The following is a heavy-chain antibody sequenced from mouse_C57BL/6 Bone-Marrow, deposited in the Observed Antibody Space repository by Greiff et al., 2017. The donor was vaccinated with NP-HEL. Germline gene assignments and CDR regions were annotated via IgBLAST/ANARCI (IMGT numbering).Heavy chain of an antibody. CDR3: ARGNYSNRAGFAY. CDR2: LYPRSGNT. V-gene: IGHV1-81*01. D-gene: IGHD2-5*01. Sequence: VKLQESGAELARPGASVKLSCKASGYTFTSYGISWVKQRTGQGLEWIGELYPRSGNTYYNAKFKGKATLTADKSSSTAYMELRSLTSEDSAVYFCARGNYSNRAGFAYWGQGTLVTVSA. CDR1: GYTFTSYG. J-gene: IGHJ3*01.